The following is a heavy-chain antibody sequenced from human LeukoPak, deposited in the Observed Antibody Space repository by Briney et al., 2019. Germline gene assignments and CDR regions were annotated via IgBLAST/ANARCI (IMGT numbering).Heavy chain of an antibody. CDR1: GGSISSYY. CDR3: ARDYYDSSGYHDAFDI. V-gene: IGHV4-59*12. CDR2: IYYSGST. D-gene: IGHD3-22*01. J-gene: IGHJ3*02. Sequence: SETLSLTCTVSGGSISSYYWSWIRQPPGKGLEWIGYIYYSGSTNYNPSLKSRVTMSVDTSKNQFSLKLSSVIAADTAVYYCARDYYDSSGYHDAFDIWGQGTMVTVSS.